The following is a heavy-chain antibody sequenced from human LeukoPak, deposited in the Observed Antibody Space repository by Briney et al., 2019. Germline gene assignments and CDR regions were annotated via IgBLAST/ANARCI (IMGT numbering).Heavy chain of an antibody. CDR2: IKQDGSEK. CDR1: GFTFSTYW. D-gene: IGHD3-22*01. J-gene: IGHJ4*02. Sequence: GGSLRLSCGASGFTFSTYWMSWVRQAPGKGLEWVANIKQDGSEKYYVDSVKGRFTISRDNAKNSLYLQMHSLRAEDTAVYYCARETYYYDNSGYYAYWGQGTLVSVSS. V-gene: IGHV3-7*01. CDR3: ARETYYYDNSGYYAY.